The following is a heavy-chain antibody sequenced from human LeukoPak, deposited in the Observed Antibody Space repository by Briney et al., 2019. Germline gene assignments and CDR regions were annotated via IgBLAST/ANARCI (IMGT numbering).Heavy chain of an antibody. CDR2: ISWDGGST. J-gene: IGHJ4*02. D-gene: IGHD2-15*01. CDR1: GFTFDDYT. Sequence: PGGSLRLSCAASGFTFDDYTMHWVRQAPGQGLEWVSLISWDGGSTYYADSVKGRFTISRDNSKNSLYLQMNSLRTEDTALYYCAKDIGVGYCNGCLFDYWGQGTLVTVSS. V-gene: IGHV3-43*01. CDR3: AKDIGVGYCNGCLFDY.